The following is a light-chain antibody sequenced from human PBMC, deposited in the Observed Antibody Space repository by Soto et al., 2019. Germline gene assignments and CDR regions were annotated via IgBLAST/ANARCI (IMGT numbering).Light chain of an antibody. CDR3: QQYGSSPWT. CDR1: QSVSSTY. V-gene: IGKV3-20*01. Sequence: EIVLTQSPGTLSLSPGERATLSCRASQSVSSTYLAWYQQKPGQAPRLLIYGTSSRATGIPDRFGGSGSGTDFTLTISILEPEDFAVYYCQQYGSSPWTFGQGTKVEIK. J-gene: IGKJ1*01. CDR2: GTS.